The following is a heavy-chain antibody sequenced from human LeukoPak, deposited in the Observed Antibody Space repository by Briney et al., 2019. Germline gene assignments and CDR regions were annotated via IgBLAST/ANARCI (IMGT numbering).Heavy chain of an antibody. CDR3: ARNPGYYFGY. J-gene: IGHJ4*02. CDR1: GGSISSGGYS. V-gene: IGHV4-30-2*01. CDR2: IYHSGST. Sequence: SETLSLTCAVSGGSISSGGYSWSWIRQPPGKGLEWIGYIYHSGSTYYNPSLKSRVTISVDRSKNQFSLKLSSVTAADTAVYYCARNPGYYFGYWGQGTLVTVSS. D-gene: IGHD3-9*01.